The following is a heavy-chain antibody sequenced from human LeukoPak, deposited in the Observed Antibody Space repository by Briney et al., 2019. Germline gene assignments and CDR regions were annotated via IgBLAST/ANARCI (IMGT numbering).Heavy chain of an antibody. D-gene: IGHD6-19*01. CDR2: IYPGDSDT. CDR1: GYSCTSYW. Sequence: GESLKISCKGSGYSCTSYWISWVRQMPGKGLEWMGIIYPGDSDTRYSPSFQGQVTISADKSISTAYLQWSSLKASDTAMYYCARHSRGVAGTYYFDYWGQGTLVTVSS. CDR3: ARHSRGVAGTYYFDY. V-gene: IGHV5-51*01. J-gene: IGHJ4*02.